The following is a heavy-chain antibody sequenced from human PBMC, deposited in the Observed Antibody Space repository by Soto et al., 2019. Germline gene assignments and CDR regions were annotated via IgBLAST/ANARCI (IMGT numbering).Heavy chain of an antibody. V-gene: IGHV3-7*01. CDR3: ARDRRGTYLD. CDR1: GFTFNIYS. D-gene: IGHD1-26*01. CDR2: INQDGSEK. Sequence: EVQLVESGGGLVQPGGSLRLSCGASGFTFNIYSMTWVRQAPGKGLEWVANINQDGSEKYYLDSVKGRFTISRDNAKNSLDLQMSSRRAEDTAMYYCARDRRGTYLDWGQGSLVRVSS. J-gene: IGHJ4*02.